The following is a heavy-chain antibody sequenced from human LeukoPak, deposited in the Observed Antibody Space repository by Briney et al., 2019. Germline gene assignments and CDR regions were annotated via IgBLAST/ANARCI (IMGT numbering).Heavy chain of an antibody. V-gene: IGHV1-2*02. CDR3: ASEFGSSSDYFDY. CDR2: INPNSGGT. J-gene: IGHJ4*02. Sequence: ASVKVSCKASVYTFTVYYMHWVRQAPGQGLGWMGWINPNSGGTNYAQKSQGRVTMTRDTSISTAYMELSRMRSDDTAVYYCASEFGSSSDYFDYWGQGTLVTVSS. CDR1: VYTFTVYY. D-gene: IGHD6-13*01.